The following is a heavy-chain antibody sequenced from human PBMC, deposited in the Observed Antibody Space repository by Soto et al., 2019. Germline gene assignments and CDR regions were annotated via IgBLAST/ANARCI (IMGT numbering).Heavy chain of an antibody. CDR3: ARGSSTWRNALDI. V-gene: IGHV3-74*03. D-gene: IGHD6-13*01. J-gene: IGHJ3*02. Sequence: VQLVESGGGLVQWGGSLTLSCAASGFTFNSHWMHWVRQDPGKGLVWVSRINSDGSDTKYADSVKGRFTISRDNAKNTLYLQMNSLRADDTAVYYCARGSSTWRNALDIWGQGTMVTVSS. CDR1: GFTFNSHW. CDR2: INSDGSDT.